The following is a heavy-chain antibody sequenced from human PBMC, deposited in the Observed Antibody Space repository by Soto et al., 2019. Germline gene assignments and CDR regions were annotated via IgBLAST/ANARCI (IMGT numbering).Heavy chain of an antibody. CDR1: GGPFISYA. D-gene: IGHD3-22*01. J-gene: IGHJ3*02. V-gene: IGHV1-69*01. Sequence: VKVSCKASGGPFISYAIIWVRQAHGQGLEWMGGIIPIFGTANYAQKFQGRVTITADESTSTAYMELSSLRSEDTAVYYCARDARYYDSSGYYPPDAFDIWANGQWSPSPQ. CDR3: ARDARYYDSSGYYPPDAFDI. CDR2: IIPIFGTA.